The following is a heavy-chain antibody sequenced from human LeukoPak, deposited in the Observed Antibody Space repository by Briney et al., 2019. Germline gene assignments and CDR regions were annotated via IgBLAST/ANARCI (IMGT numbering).Heavy chain of an antibody. J-gene: IGHJ4*02. CDR2: IYYSGST. V-gene: IGHV4-59*01. CDR3: ARANRYAGGDRHFDY. Sequence: PSETLSLTCTVSGGSISSYYWSWIRQPPGKGMESIGYIYYSGSTNYNPSLKSRVTISVDTAKNQFSLKLSSVTAADTAVYYCARANRYAGGDRHFDYWGQGTLVTVSS. CDR1: GGSISSYY. D-gene: IGHD1-14*01.